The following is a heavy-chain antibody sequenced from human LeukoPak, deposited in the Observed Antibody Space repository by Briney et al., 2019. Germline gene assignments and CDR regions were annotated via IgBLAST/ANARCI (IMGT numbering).Heavy chain of an antibody. CDR2: ISTNSDIR. D-gene: IGHD1-26*01. Sequence: ASVKVSCKASGYTFTNYGISWVRQAPGQGLEWMGWISTNSDIRTYAQTLQGRFTMTTDTATTTAYMELDNLTFDDTAVYYCARDWDAMNNCFDPWGQGTPVTVSS. CDR1: GYTFTNYG. V-gene: IGHV1-18*01. CDR3: ARDWDAMNNCFDP. J-gene: IGHJ5*02.